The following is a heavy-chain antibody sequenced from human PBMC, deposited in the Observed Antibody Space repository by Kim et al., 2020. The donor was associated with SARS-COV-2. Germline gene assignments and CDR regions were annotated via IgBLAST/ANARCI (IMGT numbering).Heavy chain of an antibody. D-gene: IGHD3-22*01. J-gene: IGHJ1*01. Sequence: KGRFTISRDNAKNSLYLQMNSLRAEDGALYYCARVQDDSTGYYYPSEYFQFWGQGTLVTVSS. V-gene: IGHV3-11*06. CDR3: ARVQDDSTGYYYPSEYFQF.